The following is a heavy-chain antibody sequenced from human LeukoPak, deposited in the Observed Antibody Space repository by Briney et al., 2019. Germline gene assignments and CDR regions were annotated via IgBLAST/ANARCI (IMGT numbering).Heavy chain of an antibody. Sequence: SSVKVSSKASGGTFSTYAISWVRQAPGQGLEWMEGIIPISGSAKYTQKFQGRVTITTDESTNTAYMELRSLRSEDTAVYYCATTMGYLDYCSGGTCYSMLDWGQGTLVTVFS. D-gene: IGHD2-15*01. CDR3: ATTMGYLDYCSGGTCYSMLD. CDR1: GGTFSTYA. CDR2: IIPISGSA. V-gene: IGHV1-69*05. J-gene: IGHJ4*02.